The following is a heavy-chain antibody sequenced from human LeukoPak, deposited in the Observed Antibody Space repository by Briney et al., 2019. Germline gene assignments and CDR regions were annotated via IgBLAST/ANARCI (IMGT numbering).Heavy chain of an antibody. D-gene: IGHD2-21*01. V-gene: IGHV4-4*07. Sequence: SETLSLTCVVSGGSISSYYWNWIRQSAGKGLEWIGRFYSSVSTDYNPSLKRRVTMSVDTSKNQFSLKLSSVTAADTAVYYCARGTYCGSDCYSFEYWGQGTLVTVSS. J-gene: IGHJ4*02. CDR3: ARGTYCGSDCYSFEY. CDR1: GGSISSYY. CDR2: FYSSVST.